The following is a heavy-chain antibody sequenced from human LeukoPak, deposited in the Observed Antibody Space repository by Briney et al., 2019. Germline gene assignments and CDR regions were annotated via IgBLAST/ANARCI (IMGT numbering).Heavy chain of an antibody. J-gene: IGHJ3*02. V-gene: IGHV1-18*01. CDR1: GYTFTSYG. D-gene: IGHD3-9*01. Sequence: GASVKVSCKASGYTFTSYGISWVRQAPGQGLEWMGWISAYNGNTNYAQKLQGRVTMTTDTSTSTAYLELRSLRSDGTAVYYCARGGYYDILTGYETVDAFDIWGQGTMVTVSS. CDR3: ARGGYYDILTGYETVDAFDI. CDR2: ISAYNGNT.